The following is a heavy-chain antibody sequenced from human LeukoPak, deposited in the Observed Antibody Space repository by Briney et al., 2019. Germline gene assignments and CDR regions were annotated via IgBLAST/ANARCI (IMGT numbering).Heavy chain of an antibody. J-gene: IGHJ4*02. CDR3: ARVSPIAVAGPTLFDY. Sequence: GGSLRLSCAASGFTFSDYYMSWIRQAPGKGLEWVSYISSSGSTIYYAHSVKGRFTISRDNVKNSLYLQMNSLRAEDTAVYYCARVSPIAVAGPTLFDYWGQGTLVTVSS. CDR2: ISSSGSTI. V-gene: IGHV3-11*01. CDR1: GFTFSDYY. D-gene: IGHD6-19*01.